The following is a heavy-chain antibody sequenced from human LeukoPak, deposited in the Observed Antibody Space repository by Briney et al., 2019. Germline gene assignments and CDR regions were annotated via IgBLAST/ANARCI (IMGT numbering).Heavy chain of an antibody. J-gene: IGHJ4*02. Sequence: KPSETLSLTCGVSGDSIRNANYWGWIRQPPGQRLEGIAGMHHGGSTFYNPSLQSRVTISMYTSKNQFSLNLNYVTAADTAVYYCARVASSILGYASFDFWGQGTLVTVSS. V-gene: IGHV4-38-2*01. D-gene: IGHD2-2*01. CDR2: MHHGGST. CDR1: GDSIRNANY. CDR3: ARVASSILGYASFDF.